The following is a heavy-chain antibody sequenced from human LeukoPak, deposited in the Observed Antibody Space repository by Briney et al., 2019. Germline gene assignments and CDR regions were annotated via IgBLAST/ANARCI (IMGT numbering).Heavy chain of an antibody. CDR3: ARVEYYYDSSGYQDAFDI. V-gene: IGHV4-34*01. J-gene: IGHJ3*02. Sequence: SETLSLTCAVYGGSFSGYYWSWTRQPPGKGLEWIGEINHSGSTNYNPSLKSRVTISVDTSKNQFSLKLSSVTAADTAVYYCARVEYYYDSSGYQDAFDIWGQGTMVTVSS. D-gene: IGHD3-22*01. CDR2: INHSGST. CDR1: GGSFSGYY.